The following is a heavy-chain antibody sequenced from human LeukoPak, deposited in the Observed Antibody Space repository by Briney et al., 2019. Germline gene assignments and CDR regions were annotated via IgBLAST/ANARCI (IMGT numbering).Heavy chain of an antibody. CDR3: ASSSDGSGSYYRRNNWFDP. D-gene: IGHD3-10*01. Sequence: PSETLSLTCAVYGGSFSGYYWGWIRQPPGKGLEWIGEINHSGSTNYNPSLKSRVIISVDTSKNQFSLKLSSVTAADTAVYYCASSSDGSGSYYRRNNWFDPWGQGTLVTVSS. CDR2: INHSGST. CDR1: GGSFSGYY. V-gene: IGHV4-34*01. J-gene: IGHJ5*02.